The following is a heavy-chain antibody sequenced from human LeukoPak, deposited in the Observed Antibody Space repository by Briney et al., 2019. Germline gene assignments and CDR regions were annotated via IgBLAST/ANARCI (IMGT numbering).Heavy chain of an antibody. J-gene: IGHJ4*02. CDR1: GGSIGSNY. CDR2: IYYTGGT. D-gene: IGHD6-19*01. CDR3: AKYGNSGWVIDN. V-gene: IGHV4-59*08. Sequence: SETLSLTCTVSGGSIGSNYWTWIRQPPGKGLEYIGYIYYTGGTNYNPSLKSRATISVDTFKNQFSLKLTSVTAADTAVYFCAKYGNSGWVIDNWGQGTLVTVSS.